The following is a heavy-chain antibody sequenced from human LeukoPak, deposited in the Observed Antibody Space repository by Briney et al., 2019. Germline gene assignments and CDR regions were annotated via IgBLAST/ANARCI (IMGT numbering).Heavy chain of an antibody. V-gene: IGHV1-46*01. CDR1: GYTFTAHY. CDR2: SNPSGVGT. J-gene: IGHJ4*02. CDR3: AREESGGYFDY. Sequence: ASVKVSCKASGYTFTAHYIHWVRQAPGQGLEWMGVSNPSGVGTNYAQKFQGRVTMTRDTSTTTVYMELSSLRSEDTAVYYCAREESGGYFDYWGQGTLVTVSS. D-gene: IGHD2-8*02.